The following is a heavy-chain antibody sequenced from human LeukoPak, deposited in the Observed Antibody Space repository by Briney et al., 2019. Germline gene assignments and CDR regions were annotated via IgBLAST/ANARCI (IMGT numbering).Heavy chain of an antibody. CDR2: IYYSGST. V-gene: IGHV4-31*03. D-gene: IGHD2-15*01. CDR1: GGSISSGGYY. CDR3: ARGYCSGGSCPRGFYYFDY. J-gene: IGHJ4*02. Sequence: SQTLSLTCTVSGGSISSGGYYWSWIRQHPGKGLEWIGYIYYSGSTYYNPSLKSRVTISVDTSKNQFSLKLSSVTAADTAVYYCARGYCSGGSCPRGFYYFDYWGQGTLVTVSS.